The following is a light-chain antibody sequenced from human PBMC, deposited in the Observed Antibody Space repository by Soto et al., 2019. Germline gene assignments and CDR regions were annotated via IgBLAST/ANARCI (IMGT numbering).Light chain of an antibody. Sequence: DIQMSQSPSTLSASAEDRVTITCRASQSISSWLAWYQQKPGTAPKLLIYGVSTLQSGVPSRFSGIGSGTDFTLTISSLQPEDFATYYCQQLYNSPFTFGPGTKVDI. J-gene: IGKJ3*01. CDR2: GVS. CDR3: QQLYNSPFT. CDR1: QSISSW. V-gene: IGKV1-5*01.